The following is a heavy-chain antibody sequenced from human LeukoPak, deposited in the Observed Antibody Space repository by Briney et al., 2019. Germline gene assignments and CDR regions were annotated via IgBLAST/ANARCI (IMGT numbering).Heavy chain of an antibody. V-gene: IGHV4-39*07. Sequence: SETLSLTCTVSGGSISSSSYYWGWIRQPPGKGLEWIGSIYYSGSTYYNPSLKSRVTISVDTSKNQFSLKLSSVTAADTAVYYCARRGGAFRDGYNYYMDVWGKGTTVTVSS. D-gene: IGHD5-24*01. CDR2: IYYSGST. CDR3: ARRGGAFRDGYNYYMDV. J-gene: IGHJ6*03. CDR1: GGSISSSSYY.